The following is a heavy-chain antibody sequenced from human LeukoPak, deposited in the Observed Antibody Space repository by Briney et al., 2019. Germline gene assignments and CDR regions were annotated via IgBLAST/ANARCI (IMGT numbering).Heavy chain of an antibody. CDR3: ATTIFEVVIGAFDI. J-gene: IGHJ3*02. CDR1: GFTFSSYG. D-gene: IGHD3-3*01. Sequence: GGSLRLSCAASGFTFSSYGMHWVRQAPGKGLEWVAFIRYDGSNKYYADSVKGRFTISRDNSKNTLYLQMNSLRAEDTAVYYCATTIFEVVIGAFDIWGQGTMVTVSS. CDR2: IRYDGSNK. V-gene: IGHV3-30*02.